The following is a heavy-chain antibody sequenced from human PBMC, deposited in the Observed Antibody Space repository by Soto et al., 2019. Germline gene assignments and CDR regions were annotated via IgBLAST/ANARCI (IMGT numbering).Heavy chain of an antibody. Sequence: PSETLSLTFAVYGGSFSVYYWSWILQPPGKXLXWIGEINHSGSTNYNTSLKSRVTISVDKSKNQFSLKLSSVTAEETAVYYCARGRAYYDILTTKHRYYMDVWGKGTTVTVSS. J-gene: IGHJ6*03. CDR1: GGSFSVYY. V-gene: IGHV4-34*01. CDR3: ARGRAYYDILTTKHRYYMDV. CDR2: INHSGST. D-gene: IGHD3-9*01.